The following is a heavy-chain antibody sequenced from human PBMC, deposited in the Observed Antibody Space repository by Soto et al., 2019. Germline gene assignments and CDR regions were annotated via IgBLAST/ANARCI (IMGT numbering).Heavy chain of an antibody. D-gene: IGHD3-10*01. V-gene: IGHV4-39*01. J-gene: IGHJ5*02. CDR3: ARHDYYGSGTYS. CDR2: IYYSGST. CDR1: GGSISNRSHY. Sequence: QLQLQESGPGLVKPSETLSLTCTVSGGSISNRSHYWGWIRQPPGKGLECIGSIYYSGSTYYNPSLGSRVTRSVDTSKNQFSLKLSSVTAADTAVYYCARHDYYGSGTYSWGQGTLVSVSS.